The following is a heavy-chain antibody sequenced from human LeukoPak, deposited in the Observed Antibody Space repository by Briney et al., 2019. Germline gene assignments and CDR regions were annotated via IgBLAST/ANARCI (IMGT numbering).Heavy chain of an antibody. Sequence: GGSLRLSCAASGFTSSSYSMNWVRQAPGKGLEWVSYISSSSSTIYYADSVKGRFTISRDNAKNSLYLQMNSLRDEDTAVYYCARQAQNYYDSSGYSDWGQGTLVTVSS. CDR3: ARQAQNYYDSSGYSD. J-gene: IGHJ4*02. V-gene: IGHV3-48*02. D-gene: IGHD3-22*01. CDR1: GFTSSSYS. CDR2: ISSSSSTI.